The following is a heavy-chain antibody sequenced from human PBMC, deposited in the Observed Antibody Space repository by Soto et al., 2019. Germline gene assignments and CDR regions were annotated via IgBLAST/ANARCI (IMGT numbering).Heavy chain of an antibody. V-gene: IGHV4-61*01. J-gene: IGHJ5*02. CDR2: IYHSGST. CDR1: GGSVSSGSYY. D-gene: IGHD6-19*01. Sequence: QVQLQESGPGLVKPSETLSLTCTVSGGSVSSGSYYWGWIRQPPGKGLEWIGYIYHSGSTNYIPSLESRVTISVDTSKNQFSLSLTSVTAADTSVYYCARLSAAWFDPWGQGTLVTVAS. CDR3: ARLSAAWFDP.